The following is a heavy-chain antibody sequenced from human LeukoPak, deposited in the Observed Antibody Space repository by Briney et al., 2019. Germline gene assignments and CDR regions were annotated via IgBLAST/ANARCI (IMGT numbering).Heavy chain of an antibody. CDR1: GGSISSYY. CDR3: ARDASYYYDSSGFAFDY. Sequence: SETLSLTCTVSGGSISSYYWSWIRQPPGKGLEWIGYIYYSGSTNYNPSLKSRVTISVDTYKNQFSLKLSSVTAADTAVYYCARDASYYYDSSGFAFDYWGQGTLVTVSS. D-gene: IGHD3-22*01. J-gene: IGHJ4*02. V-gene: IGHV4-59*01. CDR2: IYYSGST.